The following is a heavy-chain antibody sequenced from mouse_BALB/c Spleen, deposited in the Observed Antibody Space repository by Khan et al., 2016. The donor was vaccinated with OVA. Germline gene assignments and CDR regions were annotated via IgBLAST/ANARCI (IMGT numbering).Heavy chain of an antibody. CDR3: ARAYYRYDGYYVMDY. CDR1: GFSLSRYN. J-gene: IGHJ4*01. Sequence: VELVESGPGLVAPSQSLSITCTVSGFSLSRYNIHWVRQPPGKGLEWLGMIWGGGGTDYNSTLKSRLSISKDNSKSQVFLKMNSLQTDDTAMYYCARAYYRYDGYYVMDYWGQGTSVTVSS. CDR2: IWGGGGT. V-gene: IGHV2-6-4*01. D-gene: IGHD2-14*01.